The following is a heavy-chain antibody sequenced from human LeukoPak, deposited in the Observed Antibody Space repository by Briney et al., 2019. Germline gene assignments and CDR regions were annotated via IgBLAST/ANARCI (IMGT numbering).Heavy chain of an antibody. CDR3: AKAYTTTTVTTKLSDY. V-gene: IGHV3-23*01. D-gene: IGHD4-17*01. CDR2: ISGSGGST. Sequence: GGSLTLSCAASGFTFSSYAMSWVRQPPGKGLEWVAAISGSGGSTYYADSVKGRFTISRDNSKNTLYLQMNSLRAEDTAVYYCAKAYTTTTVTTKLSDYWGQGTLVTVSS. CDR1: GFTFSSYA. J-gene: IGHJ4*02.